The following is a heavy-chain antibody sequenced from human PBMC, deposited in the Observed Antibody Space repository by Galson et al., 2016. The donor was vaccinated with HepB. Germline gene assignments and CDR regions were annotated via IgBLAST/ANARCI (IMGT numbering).Heavy chain of an antibody. CDR1: FRTFD. J-gene: IGHJ5*02. CDR2: IIPLFGTT. V-gene: IGHV1-69*01. D-gene: IGHD6-19*01. Sequence: FRTFDITWVRQAPGQGLEWMGGIIPLFGTTNYAQKFQGRVTITADESTSTAYMELSSLRSDDTAIYYCARWVAVADYPRFDPWGQGTLVTVSS. CDR3: ARWVAVADYPRFDP.